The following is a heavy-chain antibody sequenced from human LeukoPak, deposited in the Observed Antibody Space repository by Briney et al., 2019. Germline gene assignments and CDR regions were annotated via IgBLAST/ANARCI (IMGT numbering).Heavy chain of an antibody. D-gene: IGHD3-10*01. J-gene: IGHJ6*03. V-gene: IGHV4-39*01. Sequence: PSETLSLTCTVSGGSISSSSYYWGWIRQPPGKGLEWIGSIYYSGSTYYNPSLKSRVTISVDTSKNQFSLKLSSVTAADTAVYYCARPPAKGLLWFGEPYMDVWGKGTTVTVSS. CDR3: ARPPAKGLLWFGEPYMDV. CDR1: GGSISSSSYY. CDR2: IYYSGST.